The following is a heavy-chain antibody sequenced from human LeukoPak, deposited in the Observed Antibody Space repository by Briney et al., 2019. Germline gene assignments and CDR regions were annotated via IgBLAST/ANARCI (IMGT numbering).Heavy chain of an antibody. V-gene: IGHV3-74*01. CDR1: GFTFSSYW. CDR3: ATGTGVAGKD. D-gene: IGHD6-19*01. CDR2: LSTDGRST. Sequence: GGSLRLSCAASGFTFSSYWMHWVRQAPGKGLVWVSRLSTDGRSTSYADSVKGRFTISRDNAKNTLYLQMNSLSAEDTAVYYCATGTGVAGKDWGQGTLVTVSS. J-gene: IGHJ4*02.